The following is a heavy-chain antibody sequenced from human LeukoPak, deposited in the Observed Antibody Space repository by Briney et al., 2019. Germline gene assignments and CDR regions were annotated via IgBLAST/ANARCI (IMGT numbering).Heavy chain of an antibody. D-gene: IGHD1-26*01. CDR2: LYHSGST. J-gene: IGHJ4*02. CDR3: ARERREQLLPPYTRLVTYFDY. CDR1: GYSISSGYY. V-gene: IGHV4-38-2*02. Sequence: SETLSLTCTVSGYSISSGYYRGWIRQPPGQGLEWIGSLYHSGSTYYNPSLKSRVTISIDTSKNRFSLKLSSVTAADTAVYYCARERREQLLPPYTRLVTYFDYWGQGTLVTVSS.